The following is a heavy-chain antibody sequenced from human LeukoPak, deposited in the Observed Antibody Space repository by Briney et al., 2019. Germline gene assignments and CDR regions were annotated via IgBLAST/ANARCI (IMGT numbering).Heavy chain of an antibody. D-gene: IGHD5-18*01. CDR3: AKGLLDTAMVVDYYYGMDV. CDR1: GFTFDDYA. Sequence: GGSLRLSCAASGFTFDDYAMHWVRQAPGKGLEWVSLISGDGGSTYYADSVKGRFTISRDNSKNSLYLQMNSLRTEDAALYYCAKGLLDTAMVVDYYYGMDVWGQGTTVTVSS. V-gene: IGHV3-43*02. J-gene: IGHJ6*02. CDR2: ISGDGGST.